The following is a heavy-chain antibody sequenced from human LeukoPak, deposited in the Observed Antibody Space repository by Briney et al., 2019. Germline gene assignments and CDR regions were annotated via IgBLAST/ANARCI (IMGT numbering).Heavy chain of an antibody. D-gene: IGHD1-26*01. J-gene: IGHJ4*02. CDR1: GFTFSSYS. CDR2: ISSSSSYI. CDR3: ARDVGSDYFDY. V-gene: IGHV3-21*01. Sequence: GGSLRLSCAASGFTFSSYSMNWVCQAPGKGLEWVSSISSSSSYIYYADSVKGRFTISRDNAKNSLYLQMNSLRAEDTAVYYRARDVGSDYFDYWGQGTLVTVSS.